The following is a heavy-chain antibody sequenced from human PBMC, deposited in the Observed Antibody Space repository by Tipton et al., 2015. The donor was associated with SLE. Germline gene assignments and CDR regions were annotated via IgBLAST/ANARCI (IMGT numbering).Heavy chain of an antibody. CDR1: GGSISSYY. V-gene: IGHV4-59*08. CDR2: IYYSGNT. CDR3: ARHMITGGEFDY. D-gene: IGHD3-16*01. Sequence: TLSLTCTVSGGSISSYYWSWIRQPPGKGLEWIGYIYYSGNTNYNPSLKSRVTLSVDTSKNQFSLRLSSVTAADTAVYYCARHMITGGEFDYWGQGTLVTVSS. J-gene: IGHJ4*02.